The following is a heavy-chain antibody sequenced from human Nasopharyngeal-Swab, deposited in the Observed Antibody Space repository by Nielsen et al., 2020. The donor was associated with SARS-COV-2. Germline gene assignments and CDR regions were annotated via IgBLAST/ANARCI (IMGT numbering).Heavy chain of an antibody. D-gene: IGHD2/OR15-2a*01. CDR2: ISGSGDISGSGGST. J-gene: IGHJ4*02. CDR3: AKDLRGPYFF. Sequence: VRQAPGKGLEWVAAISGSGDISGSGGSTYYADSVKGRFTISRDNSKNTLSLQMNGLGAEDTAVYYCAKDLRGPYFFWGQGTLVTVSS. V-gene: IGHV3-23*01.